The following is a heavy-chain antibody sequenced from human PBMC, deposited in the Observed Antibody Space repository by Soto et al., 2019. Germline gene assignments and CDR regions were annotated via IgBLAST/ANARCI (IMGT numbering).Heavy chain of an antibody. CDR1: GFAISRGYY. Sequence: SETLSLTCSVSGFAISRGYYWSWVRQPPGKGLEWIGSIYPSVSSYHNPSLATRLRLSIDTSKNQFTLNLTPVTAADTAIYFCARQKVGTTFFDNCGQGMQATVSS. J-gene: IGHJ4*02. V-gene: IGHV4-38-2*02. CDR2: IYPSVSS. CDR3: ARQKVGTTFFDN. D-gene: IGHD1-1*01.